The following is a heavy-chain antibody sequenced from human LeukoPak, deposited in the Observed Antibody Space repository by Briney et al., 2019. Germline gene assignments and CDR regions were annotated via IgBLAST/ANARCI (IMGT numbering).Heavy chain of an antibody. V-gene: IGHV4-34*01. Sequence: PSETLSLTCAVYGDSFSAYFWNWIRQAPGKPLEYIGEINHRGSSHYNPSLKTRVTLSVDTSKNQFSLMLTSVTAADTALYFCARGSSFDGYCSAGARDAGYYDSWGQGTPVTVSS. CDR1: GDSFSAYF. D-gene: IGHD2-15*01. CDR2: INHRGSS. J-gene: IGHJ4*02. CDR3: ARGSSFDGYCSAGARDAGYYDS.